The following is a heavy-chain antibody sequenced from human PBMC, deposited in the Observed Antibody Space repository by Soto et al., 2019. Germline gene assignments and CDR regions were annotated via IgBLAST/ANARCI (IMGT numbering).Heavy chain of an antibody. D-gene: IGHD4-17*01. Sequence: QVQLVESGGGVVQPGRSLRLSCATSGFTFSSYGMHWVRQGPGKGLEWVAVIWYDGTNKYYADSVNGRFTISRDDSKNTLYLQMNSLRAEDTAVYYCAGGEMTAVTTWGDWYFDLWGRGTLVTVSS. CDR1: GFTFSSYG. J-gene: IGHJ2*01. V-gene: IGHV3-33*01. CDR2: IWYDGTNK. CDR3: AGGEMTAVTTWGDWYFDL.